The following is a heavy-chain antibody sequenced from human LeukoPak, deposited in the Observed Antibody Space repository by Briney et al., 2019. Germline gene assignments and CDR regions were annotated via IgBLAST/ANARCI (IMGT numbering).Heavy chain of an antibody. CDR1: GFTFSSYW. V-gene: IGHV3-7*01. CDR3: ARFTIFGVVQTSGFDY. D-gene: IGHD3-3*01. CDR2: IKQDGSEK. J-gene: IGHJ4*02. Sequence: GGSLRLSCAASGFTFSSYWMSWVRQAPGKGLEWVANIKQDGSEKYYVDSVKGRFTISRDNAKNSLYLQMNSLRAEDTAVYYCARFTIFGVVQTSGFDYWGQGTLVTVSS.